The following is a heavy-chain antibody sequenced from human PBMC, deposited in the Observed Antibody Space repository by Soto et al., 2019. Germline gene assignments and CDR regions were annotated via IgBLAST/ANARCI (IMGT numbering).Heavy chain of an antibody. CDR2: IYSGGST. D-gene: IGHD5-18*01. V-gene: IGHV3-66*01. J-gene: IGHJ6*03. CDR3: ARLGGYSYGNYYYYYYMDV. CDR1: GFTVSSNY. Sequence: GVSLRLSCAASGFTVSSNYMSWVRQAPGKGLEWVSVIYSGGSTYYADSVKGRFTISRDNSKNTLYLQMNSLRAEDTAVYYCARLGGYSYGNYYYYYYMDVWGKGTTVTVSS.